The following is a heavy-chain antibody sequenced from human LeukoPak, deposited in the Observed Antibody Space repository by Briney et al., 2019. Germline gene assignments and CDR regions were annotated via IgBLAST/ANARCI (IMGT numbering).Heavy chain of an antibody. Sequence: PGGSLRLSCAASGFTFSSYDMHWVRQATGKGLEWVSAIGTAGDTYYPGSVKGRFTISRENAKNSLYLQMNSLRAGDTAVYYCARAYEDYYYGMDVWGQGTTVTVSS. V-gene: IGHV3-13*01. CDR3: ARAYEDYYYGMDV. D-gene: IGHD3-3*01. CDR1: GFTFSSYD. J-gene: IGHJ6*02. CDR2: IGTAGDT.